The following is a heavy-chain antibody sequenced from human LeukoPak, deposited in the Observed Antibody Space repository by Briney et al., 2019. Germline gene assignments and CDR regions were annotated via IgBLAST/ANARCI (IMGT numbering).Heavy chain of an antibody. CDR1: GFTLSNYV. J-gene: IGHJ4*02. D-gene: IGHD5-24*01. Sequence: GGSLRLSCAASGFTLSNYVMHWFRQAPGKGLEWVAVISNDGSKKYHADSVKGRFIISRDNSENTLYLQMDNLRAEDSALYFCARSRDGYNLLDFWGQGTLVTVSS. V-gene: IGHV3-30*03. CDR3: ARSRDGYNLLDF. CDR2: ISNDGSKK.